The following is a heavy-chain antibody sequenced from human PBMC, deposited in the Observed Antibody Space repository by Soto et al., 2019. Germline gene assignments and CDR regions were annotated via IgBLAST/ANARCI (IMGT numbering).Heavy chain of an antibody. V-gene: IGHV4-59*01. Sequence: SETLSLTCSVSGGFISSYYWSWVRQPPGKGLEWIGYINYSGSTSHNPSLKSRVTISVDKSKNQFSLNPSSVTAADTAMYYCARGGYSSSRYAMDVWGQGTTVTVSS. CDR1: GGFISSYY. D-gene: IGHD6-13*01. CDR3: ARGGYSSSRYAMDV. CDR2: INYSGST. J-gene: IGHJ6*02.